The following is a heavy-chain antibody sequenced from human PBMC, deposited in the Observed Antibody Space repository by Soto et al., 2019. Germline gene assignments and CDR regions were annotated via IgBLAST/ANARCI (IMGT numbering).Heavy chain of an antibody. CDR2: ISRNGGST. CDR1: GFTFSSYA. CDR3: AREGGSYYFDY. V-gene: IGHV3-64*01. D-gene: IGHD1-26*01. Sequence: EVQLVESGGGLVQPGGSLRLSCAASGFTFSSYALHWVRQAPGKGLEYVSTISRNGGSTYNANSVKGRFTISGDNSKNTLYLQMGSLRTEDMALYYCAREGGSYYFDYWGQGTLVTVSS. J-gene: IGHJ4*02.